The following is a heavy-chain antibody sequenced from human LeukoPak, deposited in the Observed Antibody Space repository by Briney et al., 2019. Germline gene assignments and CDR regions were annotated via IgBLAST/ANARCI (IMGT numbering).Heavy chain of an antibody. J-gene: IGHJ5*02. CDR2: INHSGST. D-gene: IGHD1-14*01. CDR1: SESFIGYY. V-gene: IGHV4-34*01. CDR3: ARGPETSENWFDP. Sequence: SETLSLTCAVYSESFIGYYWSWIRQPPGKGLEWIGEINHSGSTNYNPSLKSRVTISVDTSKNQFSLKLSSVTAADTAVYYCARGPETSENWFDPWGQGTLVTVSS.